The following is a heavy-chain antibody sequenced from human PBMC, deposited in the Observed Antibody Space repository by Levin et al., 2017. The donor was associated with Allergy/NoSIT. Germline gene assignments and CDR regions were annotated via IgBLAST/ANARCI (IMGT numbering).Heavy chain of an antibody. V-gene: IGHV3-9*01. CDR2: ISWNGGPI. Sequence: PGGSLRLSCAVSGFSLNEYAMHWVRQIPGKGLEWVSGISWNGGPIGYADSVKGRFTISRDNAKNSLYLQMNNVGPEDTAVYYCTKDRAYCGGGSCYSQSYFYYGMDVWGPGTTVTVSS. CDR3: TKDRAYCGGGSCYSQSYFYYGMDV. J-gene: IGHJ6*02. D-gene: IGHD2-15*01. CDR1: GFSLNEYA.